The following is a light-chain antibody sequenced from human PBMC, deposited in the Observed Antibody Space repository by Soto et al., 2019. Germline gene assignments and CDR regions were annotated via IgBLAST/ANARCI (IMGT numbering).Light chain of an antibody. Sequence: EILITQSPATLSVSPGERATFSCRASQSVNTNLAWYQLKPGQAPRLLVYGASIRATGIPARLSGSGSGTEYSLPIRSLQSEDFGVYVCQQYDQWWTFGQGTKVDIK. CDR3: QQYDQWWT. CDR1: QSVNTN. J-gene: IGKJ1*01. CDR2: GAS. V-gene: IGKV3-15*01.